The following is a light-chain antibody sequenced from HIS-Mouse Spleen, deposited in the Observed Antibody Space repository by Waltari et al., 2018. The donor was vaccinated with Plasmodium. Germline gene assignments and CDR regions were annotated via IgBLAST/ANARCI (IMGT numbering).Light chain of an antibody. CDR2: AAS. V-gene: IGKV1-39*01. J-gene: IGKJ1*01. Sequence: DIQMTQSQSSLSASVGDRVTITCRASQSISNYLNWYQQKQGKAPKFLIYAASTLQSGVPSRFSGSGSGTDFTLTISSLQPEDFATYYCQQSYSTWTFGQGTKVEIK. CDR3: QQSYSTWT. CDR1: QSISNY.